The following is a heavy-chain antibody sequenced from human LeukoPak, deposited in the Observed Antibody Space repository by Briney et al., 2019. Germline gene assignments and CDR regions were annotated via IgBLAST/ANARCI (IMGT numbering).Heavy chain of an antibody. Sequence: PGGCLRLSCAASGFTFSSYWMSWVRQAPGKGLEWVAHIKYDGIETYYVESVKGRFTISRDNGKNSLYLQMNSLRGEDTAVYYCARGWPFCSRGWYFDYWGQGILVTVSS. J-gene: IGHJ4*02. CDR2: IKYDGIET. CDR3: ARGWPFCSRGWYFDY. D-gene: IGHD6-19*01. V-gene: IGHV3-7*01. CDR1: GFTFSSYW.